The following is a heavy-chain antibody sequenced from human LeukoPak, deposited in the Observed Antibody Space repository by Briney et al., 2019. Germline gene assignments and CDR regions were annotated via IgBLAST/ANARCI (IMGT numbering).Heavy chain of an antibody. CDR2: INGDGSST. CDR1: GFTFSRYW. CDR3: ARVYCSGGEFYFDP. V-gene: IGHV3-74*01. Sequence: GWSLRLSCAPPGFTFSRYWMHWVRQAPGQGLVWVSHINGDGSSTTYADSVKGRVTIFRDNAKNTLYLQMNSLRAEDTAVYSCARVYCSGGEFYFDPWVQGTLVSVSS. J-gene: IGHJ5*02. D-gene: IGHD2-15*01.